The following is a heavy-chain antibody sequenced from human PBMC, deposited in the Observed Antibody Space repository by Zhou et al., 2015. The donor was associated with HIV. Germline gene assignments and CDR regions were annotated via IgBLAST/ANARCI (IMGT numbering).Heavy chain of an antibody. CDR2: FDPEDGET. D-gene: IGHD3-22*01. J-gene: IGHJ4*02. CDR3: ATDLPNRQIGLLPFGY. Sequence: QVQLVQSGAEVKKPGASVKVSCKASGYTLTELSMHWVRQAPGKGLEWMGGFDPEDGETIYAQKFQGRVTMTEDTSTDTAYMELSSLRSEDTAVYYCATDLPNRQIGLLPFGYWGQGTLVTVSS. CDR1: GYTLTELS. V-gene: IGHV1-24*01.